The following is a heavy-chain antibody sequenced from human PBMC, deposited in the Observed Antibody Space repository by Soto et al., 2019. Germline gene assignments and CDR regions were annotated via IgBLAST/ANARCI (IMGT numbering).Heavy chain of an antibody. CDR1: GYSFTTYW. CDR2: INPGDSDI. J-gene: IGHJ6*02. Sequence: PXEFLKISFKAPGYSFTTYWIAWVRQMPGKGLGWMGIINPGDSDIRYSPSFQGQVTISADNSISTAYLQWSSLKASDTAMYYCARHEQFYYYYYGMDVWGQGTAVT. D-gene: IGHD4-4*01. V-gene: IGHV5-51*01. CDR3: ARHEQFYYYYYGMDV.